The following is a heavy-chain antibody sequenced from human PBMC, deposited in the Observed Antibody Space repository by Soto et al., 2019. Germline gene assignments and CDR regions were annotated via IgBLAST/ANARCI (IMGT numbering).Heavy chain of an antibody. CDR1: GFTFSSYS. CDR2: ISGSGGST. V-gene: IGHV3-23*01. J-gene: IGHJ4*02. Sequence: EVQLLESGGGLVQPGGSLRLSCAASGFTFSSYSMSWVRQAPGKGLEWVSAISGSGGSTYYTASVKGRFTISRDNSKNTLYLQMNSLRAEDPAVYYCATDGYNYGDFDSWGQGTLVTVSS. CDR3: ATDGYNYGDFDS. D-gene: IGHD5-12*01.